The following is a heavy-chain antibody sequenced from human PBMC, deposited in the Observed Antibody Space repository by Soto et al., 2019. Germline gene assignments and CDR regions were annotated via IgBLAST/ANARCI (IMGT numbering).Heavy chain of an antibody. CDR2: VKQDGSQS. Sequence: EVQLVESGGGLVKPGGSLRLCCEASGFTFSRYWMSWIRQAPGKGLEWVANVKQDGSQSYLVDSVKGRFTMSKDNAKNSVFLQMYDLRAEDKAVYYCVRDGSNVWHIDSWGQGTLVTVSS. D-gene: IGHD1-1*01. CDR1: GFTFSRYW. CDR3: VRDGSNVWHIDS. J-gene: IGHJ4*02. V-gene: IGHV3-7*01.